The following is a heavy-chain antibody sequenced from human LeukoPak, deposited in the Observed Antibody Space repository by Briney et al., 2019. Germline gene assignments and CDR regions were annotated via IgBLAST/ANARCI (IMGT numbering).Heavy chain of an antibody. D-gene: IGHD3-3*01. CDR3: AKESRGDFDY. CDR2: ISGSSSHL. Sequence: GGSLRLSCEASGFTFGSYVMSWVRQAPGKGLEWVSSISGSSSHLYYADSVKGRFTISRDNSKNTLYLQMNSLRAEDTAGYYCAKESRGDFDYWGRGTLVTVSS. J-gene: IGHJ4*02. CDR1: GFTFGSYV. V-gene: IGHV3-23*01.